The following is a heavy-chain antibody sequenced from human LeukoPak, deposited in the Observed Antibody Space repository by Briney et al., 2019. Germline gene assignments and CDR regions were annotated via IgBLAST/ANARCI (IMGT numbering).Heavy chain of an antibody. CDR1: GFTFSSYA. Sequence: GGSLRLSCAASGFTFSSYAMHWVRQAPGKGLEWVAVISYDGSNKYYAGSVKGRFTISRDNSKNTLYLQMNSLRAEDTALYYCAKKVVVGATSPYSDFQDWGQGTLVTVSS. V-gene: IGHV3-30-3*02. D-gene: IGHD1-26*01. CDR3: AKKVVVGATSPYSDFQD. CDR2: ISYDGSNK. J-gene: IGHJ1*01.